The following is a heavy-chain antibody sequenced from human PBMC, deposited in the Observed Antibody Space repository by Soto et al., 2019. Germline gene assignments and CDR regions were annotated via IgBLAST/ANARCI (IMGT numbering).Heavy chain of an antibody. D-gene: IGHD1-1*01. V-gene: IGHV3-23*01. CDR1: GFTFSIYA. Sequence: GGSLRLSCAASGFTFSIYAMSWVRQAPGKGLEWVSGIGGGNDDTYYADSVKGRFTISRDNSKSTLYLQMNSLRAEDTAVYYCVRDGYPAWVYGVDVWGQGTTVTVSS. CDR2: IGGGNDDT. J-gene: IGHJ6*02. CDR3: VRDGYPAWVYGVDV.